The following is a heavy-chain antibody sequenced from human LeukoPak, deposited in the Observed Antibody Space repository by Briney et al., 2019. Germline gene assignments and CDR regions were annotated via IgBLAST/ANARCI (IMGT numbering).Heavy chain of an antibody. J-gene: IGHJ4*02. CDR1: GYTFIGYY. CDR3: ARGSKYDY. CDR2: INPNSGGT. Sequence: ASVKVSCKASGYTFIGYYIHWVRQAPGQGLEWMGWINPNSGGTNYAQKLQGRVTMTRDTSISTAYMELNRLTSDDTAVYYCARGSKYDYWGQGALVTVSS. V-gene: IGHV1-2*02.